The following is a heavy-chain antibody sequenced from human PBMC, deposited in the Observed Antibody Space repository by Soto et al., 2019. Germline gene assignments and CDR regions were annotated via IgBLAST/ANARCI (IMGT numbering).Heavy chain of an antibody. CDR1: GFTFSSYA. D-gene: IGHD5-18*01. V-gene: IGHV3-23*01. J-gene: IGHJ6*03. CDR3: AKTEAAGYGRYCRDYREV. CDR2: ISGSGGST. Sequence: EVQLLESGGGLVQPGGSLRLSCAASGFTFSSYAMTWVRQAPGKGLEWVSTISGSGGSTYYADSVKGRFTISRDNSKNPLYLQMNSLRAEDTAVYYCAKTEAAGYGRYCRDYREVWGKGAKVTVSS.